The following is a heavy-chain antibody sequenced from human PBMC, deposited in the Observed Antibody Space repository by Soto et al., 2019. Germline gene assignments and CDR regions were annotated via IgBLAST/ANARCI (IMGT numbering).Heavy chain of an antibody. CDR3: ARRKERSGPHYFDY. J-gene: IGHJ4*02. CDR2: MNPYSGNT. D-gene: IGHD6-25*01. Sequence: SVKVSCKASGYTFTTYDISWVRQATGQGLEWMGWMNPYSGNTGYAQKFQGRVTVTRNTSISTVYMELSGLRPDDTAVYYCARRKERSGPHYFDYWGQGSQVTVSS. V-gene: IGHV1-8*01. CDR1: GYTFTTYD.